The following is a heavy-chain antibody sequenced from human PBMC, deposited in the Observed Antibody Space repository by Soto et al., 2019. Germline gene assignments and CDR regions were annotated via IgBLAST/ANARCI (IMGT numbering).Heavy chain of an antibody. D-gene: IGHD6-19*01. CDR1: GFTFSNYW. Sequence: EVHLVESGGGLVQPGGSLRLSCVVSGFTFSNYWMTWVRQTPGKGLEWVANINGDGGERFYLDSVKGRFTISRDNAKNSLYLQMSGLRGEDTAVYYCATDKNVHSGGWYDALDNWGQGTKVTVSS. V-gene: IGHV3-7*01. J-gene: IGHJ3*02. CDR3: ATDKNVHSGGWYDALDN. CDR2: INGDGGER.